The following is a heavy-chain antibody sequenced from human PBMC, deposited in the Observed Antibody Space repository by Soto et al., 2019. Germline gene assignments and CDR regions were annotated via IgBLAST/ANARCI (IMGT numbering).Heavy chain of an antibody. Sequence: PSETLSLTCAVYGGSFSGYYWSWIRQPPGKGLEWIGEINHSGSTNYNPSLESRVTISVDTSKNQFSLKLSSVTAADTAVYYCARIPPVSGYYYTYYYGMDVWGQGTTVTVSS. CDR2: INHSGST. J-gene: IGHJ6*02. CDR3: ARIPPVSGYYYTYYYGMDV. D-gene: IGHD3-22*01. CDR1: GGSFSGYY. V-gene: IGHV4-34*01.